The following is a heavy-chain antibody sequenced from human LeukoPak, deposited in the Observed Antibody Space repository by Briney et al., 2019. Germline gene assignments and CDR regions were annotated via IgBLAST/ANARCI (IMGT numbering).Heavy chain of an antibody. V-gene: IGHV4-4*07. D-gene: IGHD2-15*01. CDR2: IYTRGST. CDR3: ARGGYCSAEICSGGDAFDI. CDR1: GGSINNYY. Sequence: PSETLSLTCTVSGGSINNYYWSWIRQPPGKGLEWIGHIYTRGSTNYNPSLKSRVTISVDTSKNQFSLKLSSLTAADTAVDYCARGGYCSAEICSGGDAFDIWGQGTMVSVSS. J-gene: IGHJ3*02.